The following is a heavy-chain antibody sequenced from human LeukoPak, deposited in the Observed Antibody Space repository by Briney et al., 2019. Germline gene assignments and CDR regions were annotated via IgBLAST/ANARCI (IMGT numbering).Heavy chain of an antibody. CDR3: AKDRRAGSYDY. D-gene: IGHD3-10*01. J-gene: IGHJ4*02. CDR1: EFTFSRNG. Sequence: GGSLRLSCAASEFTFSRNGMTWVRQAPGKGLEWVSAISGSGGNTYYADSVKGRFTISRDNSKNTLYLQMNSLRAGDTAVYYCAKDRRAGSYDYWGRGTLVTVSS. CDR2: ISGSGGNT. V-gene: IGHV3-23*01.